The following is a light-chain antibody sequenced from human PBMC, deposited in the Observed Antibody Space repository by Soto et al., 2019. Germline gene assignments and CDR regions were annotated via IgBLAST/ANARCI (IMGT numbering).Light chain of an antibody. Sequence: EIVMTQSPATLSLSPGERATLSCTASESVGKYLVWYQQKPGQAPRLLIYDASNMAPGITTRFSGSGSGTDFPLTISSLEPEDLAVYYCHQHGNRPPWTFGQGTNLEIK. CDR1: ESVGKY. J-gene: IGKJ1*01. V-gene: IGKV3-11*01. CDR2: DAS. CDR3: HQHGNRPPWT.